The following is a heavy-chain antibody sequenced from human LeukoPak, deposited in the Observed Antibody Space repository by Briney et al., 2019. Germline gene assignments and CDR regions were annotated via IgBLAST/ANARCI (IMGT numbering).Heavy chain of an antibody. Sequence: TTGGSLRLSCAASGFTFTNAWMSWVRQAPGKVLEWIGRSKSRTDGGTTDYAAPVKGRFTISRDNSKNTLYLQMNSLRAEDTVVYYCARDLADSSGWYYYYYGMDVWGQGTTVTVSS. CDR1: GFTFTNAW. D-gene: IGHD6-19*01. CDR3: ARDLADSSGWYYYYYGMDV. V-gene: IGHV3-15*01. CDR2: SKSRTDGGTT. J-gene: IGHJ6*02.